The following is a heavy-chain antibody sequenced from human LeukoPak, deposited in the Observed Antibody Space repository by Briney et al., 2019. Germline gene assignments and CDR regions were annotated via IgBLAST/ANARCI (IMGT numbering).Heavy chain of an antibody. J-gene: IGHJ5*02. Sequence: SETLSLTCAVYGWSFNDYYWNWIRQPPGKGLEWIGEINARGDTNYNPSLKSRVTISVDSSKNQFSLTLTSMIAADTAIYYCARGQVPAARGYNWFDPWGQGTLVTVSS. CDR1: GWSFNDYY. CDR3: ARGQVPAARGYNWFDP. D-gene: IGHD2-2*01. V-gene: IGHV4-34*01. CDR2: INARGDT.